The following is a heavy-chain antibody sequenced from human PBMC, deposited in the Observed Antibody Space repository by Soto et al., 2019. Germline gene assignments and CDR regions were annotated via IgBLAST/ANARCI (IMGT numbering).Heavy chain of an antibody. V-gene: IGHV4-4*07. J-gene: IGHJ4*02. D-gene: IGHD2-2*01. CDR1: GGSISSYY. CDR2: IYASGST. CDR3: ARACSSNSCYDVFDY. Sequence: SETLSLTCTVSGGSISSYYWSWIRQPAGKGLEWIGRIYASGSTNYNPSLKSRVTMSVDTSKNQFSLKLSSVTAADTAVYYCARACSSNSCYDVFDYWGQGTLVTVSS.